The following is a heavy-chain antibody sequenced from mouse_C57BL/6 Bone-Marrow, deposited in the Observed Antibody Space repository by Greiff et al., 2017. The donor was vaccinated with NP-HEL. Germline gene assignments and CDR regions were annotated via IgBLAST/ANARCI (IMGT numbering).Heavy chain of an antibody. J-gene: IGHJ2*01. CDR3: ASELRLRRGYFDY. CDR2: IYPGDGDT. CDR1: GYAFSSYW. V-gene: IGHV1-80*01. Sequence: VQLQQSGAELVKPGASVKISCKASGYAFSSYWMNWVKQRPGKGLEWIGQIYPGDGDTNYNGKFKGKATLTADKSSSTAYMQLSSLTSEDSAVYFCASELRLRRGYFDYWGQGTTLTVSS. D-gene: IGHD3-2*02.